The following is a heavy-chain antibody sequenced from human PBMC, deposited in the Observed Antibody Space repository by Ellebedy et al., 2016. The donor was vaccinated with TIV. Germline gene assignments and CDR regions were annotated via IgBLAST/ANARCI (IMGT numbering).Heavy chain of an antibody. J-gene: IGHJ4*02. CDR3: AIKGLRIRGIIMFDS. V-gene: IGHV4-39*01. CDR1: GAPIRGADHY. Sequence: PSETLSLTCSVSGAPIRGADHYWDWLRQPPGKGLEWIGSIYYSGRTFYSMSFRSRVTRSVDTLKNQFFLKLKSVTAADSAVYYCAIKGLRIRGIIMFDSWGPGTLVTASS. CDR2: IYYSGRT. D-gene: IGHD3-10*01.